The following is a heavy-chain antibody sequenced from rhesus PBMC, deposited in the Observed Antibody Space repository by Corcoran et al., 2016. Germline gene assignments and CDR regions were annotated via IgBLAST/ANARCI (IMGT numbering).Heavy chain of an antibody. V-gene: IGHV3-178*01. Sequence: EVQLVESGAGLVQPGGSLRLSCAASGFTFSDYYMDWVRQAPGKGREWVSRISNGGGSTWYADSVKGRFTISRENAKNTLYLQMNSLRAEDTAVYYCAREPVGTDFDYWGQGVLVTVSS. CDR3: AREPVGTDFDY. D-gene: IGHD5-24*01. CDR1: GFTFSDYY. CDR2: ISNGGGST. J-gene: IGHJ4*01.